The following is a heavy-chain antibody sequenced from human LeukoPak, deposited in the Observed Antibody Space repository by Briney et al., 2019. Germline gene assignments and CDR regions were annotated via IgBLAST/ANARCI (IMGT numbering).Heavy chain of an antibody. J-gene: IGHJ5*02. V-gene: IGHV3-30*04. D-gene: IGHD2-15*01. CDR1: GFTFSSYA. Sequence: GGSLRLSCAASGFTFSSYAMHWVRQAPGKGLEWVAVISYDGSNKYYADSVKGRFTISRDNSKNTLYLQMNSLRAEDTAVYYCARDRPKGRLPLGYCSGGSCYSAPPRNWFDPWGQGTLVTVSS. CDR3: ARDRPKGRLPLGYCSGGSCYSAPPRNWFDP. CDR2: ISYDGSNK.